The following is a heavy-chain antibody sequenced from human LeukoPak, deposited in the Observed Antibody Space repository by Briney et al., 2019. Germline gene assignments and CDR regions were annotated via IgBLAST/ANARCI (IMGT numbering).Heavy chain of an antibody. J-gene: IGHJ4*02. V-gene: IGHV4-38-2*02. CDR1: GYSISSGYY. D-gene: IGHD3-10*01. CDR2: IYHSGST. CDR3: ARDPCGYYGTPLDY. Sequence: SETLSLTCTVSGYSISSGYYWGWIRQPPGKGLEWIGSIYHSGSTYYNPSLKSRVTISVDTSKNQFSLKLSSVTAADTAVYYCARDPCGYYGTPLDYWGQGTLVTVSS.